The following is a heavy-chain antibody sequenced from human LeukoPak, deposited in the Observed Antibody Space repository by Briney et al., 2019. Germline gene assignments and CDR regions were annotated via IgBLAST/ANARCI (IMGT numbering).Heavy chain of an antibody. CDR3: AKADRGWGVITKD. CDR1: GFTVASDN. Sequence: PSGAGSGFTVASDNIYWDRQAPGKGLECAAAIGGSGDFTYYAEYVRGRFTISRDNSEKTLYLQMNSLRAEDTAVYYCAKADRGWGVITKDWGQGTLVTVSS. CDR2: IGGSGDFT. J-gene: IGHJ4*02. D-gene: IGHD3-10*01. V-gene: IGHV3-23*01.